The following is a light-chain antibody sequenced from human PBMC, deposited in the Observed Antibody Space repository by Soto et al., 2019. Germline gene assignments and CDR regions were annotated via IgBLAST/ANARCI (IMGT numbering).Light chain of an antibody. CDR3: QQYGSSLYT. CDR2: GAS. J-gene: IGKJ2*01. V-gene: IGKV3-20*01. CDR1: QSVSSSY. Sequence: ELVLTQSPGTLSLSPGERATLSCRASQSVSSSYLAWYQQKPGQAPRLLIYGASSRATGIPDRFSGSGSGTDFTLTISRLEPEDFAVYDCQQYGSSLYTFGQRTKLEIK.